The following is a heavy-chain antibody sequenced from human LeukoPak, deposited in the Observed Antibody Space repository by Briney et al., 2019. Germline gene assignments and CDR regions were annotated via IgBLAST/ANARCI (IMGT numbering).Heavy chain of an antibody. D-gene: IGHD6-13*01. J-gene: IGHJ4*02. CDR3: AQGTPGSSNWY. V-gene: IGHV4-4*07. CDR2: IFTSGTT. CDR1: GGSISSYY. Sequence: SETLSLTCTVSGGSISSYYLNWTRQPAGKGLEWIGRIFTSGTTNYNPSLTSRVTMTVDTSKNQFSLRLSSVTAADTAVYYCAQGTPGSSNWYWGQGTLVTVSS.